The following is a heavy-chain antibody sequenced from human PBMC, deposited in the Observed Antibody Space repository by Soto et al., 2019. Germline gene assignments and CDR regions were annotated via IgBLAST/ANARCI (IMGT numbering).Heavy chain of an antibody. J-gene: IGHJ4*02. CDR1: GFTFSSYP. V-gene: IGHV3-30-3*01. CDR2: ISYNTNNK. CDR3: ARLPLA. Sequence: PGGSLRLSCAASGFTFSSYPMHWVRQAPGKGLEWVAFISYNTNNKQYADSVRGRFTISRDNGKKTVYLQMSSLRPEGTAVYYCARLPLAWGQGTPVTVSS.